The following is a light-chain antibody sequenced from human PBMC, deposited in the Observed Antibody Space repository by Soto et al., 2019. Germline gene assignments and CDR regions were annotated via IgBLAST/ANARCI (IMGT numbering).Light chain of an antibody. CDR1: RSVGNN. CDR2: AAS. V-gene: IGKV3D-15*01. J-gene: IGKJ4*01. Sequence: EIVLTQSPATLSLSPGERATLSCRASRSVGNNLAWYQKKPGQAPGLLIYAASTRATGIPARFSGSRSGPEFTLTINSLQSEDFAIYYCQRYNNWPLTFGGGTKVDIK. CDR3: QRYNNWPLT.